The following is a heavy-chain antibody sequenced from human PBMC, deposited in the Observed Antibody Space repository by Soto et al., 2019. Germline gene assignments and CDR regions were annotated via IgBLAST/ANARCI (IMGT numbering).Heavy chain of an antibody. CDR2: IWYDGSNK. CDR1: GFTFSSYG. D-gene: IGHD3-9*01. Sequence: GGSLRLSCAASGFTFSSYGMHWVRQAPGKGLEWVVVIWYDGSNKYYADSVKGRFTISRDNSKNTLYLQMNSLRAEDTAVYYCARDYDILTGYRDSFDYWGQGTLVTVSS. J-gene: IGHJ4*02. CDR3: ARDYDILTGYRDSFDY. V-gene: IGHV3-33*01.